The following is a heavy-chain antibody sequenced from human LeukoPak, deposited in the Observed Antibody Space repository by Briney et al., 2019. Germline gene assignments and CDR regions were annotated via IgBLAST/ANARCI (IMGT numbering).Heavy chain of an antibody. D-gene: IGHD4-17*01. CDR2: MNPNSGNT. J-gene: IGHJ4*02. CDR1: GYTFTGYY. CDR3: ASGLMTTVSSY. V-gene: IGHV1-8*02. Sequence: ASVKVSCKASGYTFTGYYMHWVRQAPGQGLEWMGWMNPNSGNTGYAQKFQGRVTMTRNTSISTAYMELSSLRSEDTAVYYCASGLMTTVSSYWGQGTLVTVSS.